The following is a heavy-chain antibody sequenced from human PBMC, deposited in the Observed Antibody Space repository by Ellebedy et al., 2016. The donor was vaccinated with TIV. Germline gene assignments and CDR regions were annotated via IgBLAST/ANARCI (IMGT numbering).Heavy chain of an antibody. CDR2: INQDGSEK. Sequence: GESLKISCAASTFTFTSYWMSWVRQAPGKGLEWVANINQDGSEKYYVDSVKGRFTISRDNAKNSLHLQMSSLRAGDTAVYYCARDPGSGWYFDYWGQGTLVTVSS. CDR1: TFTFTSYW. V-gene: IGHV3-7*01. CDR3: ARDPGSGWYFDY. J-gene: IGHJ4*02. D-gene: IGHD6-19*01.